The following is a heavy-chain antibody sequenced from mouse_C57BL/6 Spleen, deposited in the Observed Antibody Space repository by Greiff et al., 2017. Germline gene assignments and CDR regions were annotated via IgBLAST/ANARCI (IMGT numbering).Heavy chain of an antibody. CDR3: AREEDSNYFDY. V-gene: IGHV1-81*01. Sequence: QVQLKESGAELARPGASVKLSCKASGYTFTSYGLSWVKQRTGQGLEWIGELYPRSGNTYYNEKFKGKATLTADKSSSTAYMELRSLTSEDSAVYFCAREEDSNYFDYWGQGTTLTVSS. CDR2: LYPRSGNT. CDR1: GYTFTSYG. D-gene: IGHD2-5*01. J-gene: IGHJ2*01.